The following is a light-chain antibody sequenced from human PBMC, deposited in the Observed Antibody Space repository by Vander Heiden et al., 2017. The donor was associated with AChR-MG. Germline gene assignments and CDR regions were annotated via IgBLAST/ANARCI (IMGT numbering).Light chain of an antibody. CDR2: GKN. CDR1: SLRSYY. V-gene: IGLV3-19*01. Sequence: SSELPHHPAVAVALGQTVRITCQGDSLRSYYASWYQQKPGQAPVLVIYGKNNRPSGIPDRFSGSSSGNTASLTITGAQAEDEADYYCNSRDSSGNLFGGGTKLTVL. CDR3: NSRDSSGNL. J-gene: IGLJ2*01.